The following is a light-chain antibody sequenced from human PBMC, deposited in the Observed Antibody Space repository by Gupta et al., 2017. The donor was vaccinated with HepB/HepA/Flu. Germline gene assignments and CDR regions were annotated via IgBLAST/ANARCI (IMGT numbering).Light chain of an antibody. CDR3: QTWCTGIH. CDR1: SGHRSYA. CDR2: VNSDGSH. V-gene: IGLV4-69*02. Sequence: QLVLPPSPSASASLGASVNLTCTLSSGHRSYAIAWHQQQPEKGPQFLMKVNSDGSHIKGDGIPDRFSGSISGTERYLTLARRRSEDEADDYGQTWCTGIHFGGGTKLTVL. J-gene: IGLJ2*01.